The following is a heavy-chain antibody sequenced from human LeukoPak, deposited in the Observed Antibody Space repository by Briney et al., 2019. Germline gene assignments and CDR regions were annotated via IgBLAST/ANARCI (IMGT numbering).Heavy chain of an antibody. CDR1: GFIFSTYT. CDR3: ARDSRGGSGWYGYFDL. CDR2: ISPSSFSI. V-gene: IGHV3-21*01. Sequence: GGSLRLSCAASGFIFSTYTMSWVRQAPGKGLEWVSSISPSSFSIYYADSVKGRFTISRDNAKNSLYLQMNSLRAEDTAIYYCARDSRGGSGWYGYFDLWGRGTLVTVSS. J-gene: IGHJ2*01. D-gene: IGHD6-19*01.